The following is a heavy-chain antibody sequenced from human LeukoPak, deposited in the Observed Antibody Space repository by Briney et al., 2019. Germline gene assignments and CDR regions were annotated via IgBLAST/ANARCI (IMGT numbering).Heavy chain of an antibody. CDR3: ARGYSYGYGGSLYYYYYMDV. V-gene: IGHV1-8*01. CDR1: GYTFSSHD. D-gene: IGHD5-18*01. Sequence: ASVKVSCKASGYTFSSHDINWVRQATGQGLEWMGWMNPNSGNTGYAQKFQGRVTVTRNTSISTAYMELSSLRSEDTAVYYCARGYSYGYGGSLYYYYYMDVWGKGTTVTVSS. CDR2: MNPNSGNT. J-gene: IGHJ6*03.